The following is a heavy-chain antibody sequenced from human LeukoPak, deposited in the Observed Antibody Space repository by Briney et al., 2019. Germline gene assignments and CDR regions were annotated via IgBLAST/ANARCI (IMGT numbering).Heavy chain of an antibody. J-gene: IGHJ4*02. Sequence: PGGSLRLSCAASGFTFSDYYMSWIRQAPGKGLEWVSYISSSSSYTNYADSVKGRFTISRDNAKNSLYLRMNSLRAEDTAVYYCAREGGYYDYVWGSYRSFDYWGQGTLVTVSS. CDR1: GFTFSDYY. V-gene: IGHV3-11*06. CDR3: AREGGYYDYVWGSYRSFDY. D-gene: IGHD3-16*02. CDR2: ISSSSSYT.